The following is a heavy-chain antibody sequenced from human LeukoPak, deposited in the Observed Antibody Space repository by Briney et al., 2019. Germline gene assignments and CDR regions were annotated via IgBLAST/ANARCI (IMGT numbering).Heavy chain of an antibody. CDR3: AKGKDFWGD. D-gene: IGHD3-3*01. Sequence: GGSLRLSCAASGFTFNNYAMTWVRQAPGKGPEWVSDISGSGGTIYHADSVKDRFTTSRDNSNSTLYLQMNSLRAEDTAVYYCAKGKDFWGDWGQGTLVTVSS. CDR2: ISGSGGTI. J-gene: IGHJ4*02. CDR1: GFTFNNYA. V-gene: IGHV3-23*01.